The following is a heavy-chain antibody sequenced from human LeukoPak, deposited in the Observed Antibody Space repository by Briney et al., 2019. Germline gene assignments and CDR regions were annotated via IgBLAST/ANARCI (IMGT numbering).Heavy chain of an antibody. CDR1: GFSFGNYA. V-gene: IGHV3-23*01. CDR2: ISGTGGAT. D-gene: IGHD2-21*01. Sequence: GGSLRLSCVASGFSFGNYAMSWVRQAPGKWLQWVSQISGTGGATWYAGFARDRFTISRDNSKKTLYLQMSGLRVEDTAMYYCVKDPRDTYGTNWFVSWGQGTLLIVSS. CDR3: VKDPRDTYGTNWFVS. J-gene: IGHJ5*01.